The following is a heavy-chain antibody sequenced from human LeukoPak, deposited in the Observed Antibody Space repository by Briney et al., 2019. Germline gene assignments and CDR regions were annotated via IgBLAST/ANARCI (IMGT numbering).Heavy chain of an antibody. Sequence: GGSLRLSCAASGFTFSSYSMNWVRQAPGKGLEWVSSISSSSSYIYYADSVKGRFTISRDNAKNSLYLQMNSLRAEDTAVYYCAKDRGSIAEKNFDYWGQGTLVTVSS. D-gene: IGHD6-13*01. CDR1: GFTFSSYS. V-gene: IGHV3-21*01. CDR3: AKDRGSIAEKNFDY. CDR2: ISSSSSYI. J-gene: IGHJ4*02.